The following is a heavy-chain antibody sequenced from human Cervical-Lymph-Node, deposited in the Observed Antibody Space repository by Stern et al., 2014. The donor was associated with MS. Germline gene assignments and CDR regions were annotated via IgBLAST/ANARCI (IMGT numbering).Heavy chain of an antibody. V-gene: IGHV1-69*01. CDR1: GGTFSSQA. CDR2: IIPIFGAA. J-gene: IGHJ6*02. CDR3: ARDEIGQTTTHYYYYGMDV. Sequence: VQLVESGAEVKKPGSSVKVSCKASGGTFSSQALSWVRQAPGQGLEWLGGIIPIFGAAHYAQKFKGRVTITADESTSTVYMELRGLRSDDTAVYYCARDEIGQTTTHYYYYGMDVWGQGTTVTVSS. D-gene: IGHD1-1*01.